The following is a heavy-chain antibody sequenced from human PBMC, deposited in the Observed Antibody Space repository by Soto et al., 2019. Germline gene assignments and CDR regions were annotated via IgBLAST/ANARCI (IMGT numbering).Heavy chain of an antibody. CDR1: GFTFSNYD. J-gene: IGHJ4*02. CDR3: AKDSGQLPPYFDY. CDR2: TSYDGSSK. V-gene: IGHV3-30*18. D-gene: IGHD2-2*01. Sequence: QVQLVESGGGVVQPGRSLRLSCAASGFTFSNYDMHWVRQAPGEGLEWVAVTSYDGSSKFYADSVKGRFTISRDNSKNTLYLEMNSLRAADTAVYYCAKDSGQLPPYFDYWGQGTLVTVSS.